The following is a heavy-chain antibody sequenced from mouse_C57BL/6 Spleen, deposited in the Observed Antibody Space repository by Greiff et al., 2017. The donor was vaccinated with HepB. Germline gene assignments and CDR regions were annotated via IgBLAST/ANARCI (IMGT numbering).Heavy chain of an antibody. J-gene: IGHJ2*01. CDR1: GYTFTSYW. D-gene: IGHD1-1*01. CDR2: IHPNSGST. Sequence: QVQLQQPGAELVKPGASVKLSCKASGYTFTSYWMHWVKQRPGQGLEWIGMIHPNSGSTNYNEKFKSKATLTVDKSSSTAYMQLSSLTSEDSAVYYCAIWDYYGSFDYWGQGTTLTVSS. V-gene: IGHV1-64*01. CDR3: AIWDYYGSFDY.